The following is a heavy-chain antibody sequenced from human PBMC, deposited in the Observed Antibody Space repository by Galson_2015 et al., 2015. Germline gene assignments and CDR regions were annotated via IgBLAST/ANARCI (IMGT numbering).Heavy chain of an antibody. CDR1: GFTFTDFD. CDR2: ISSSGATL. J-gene: IGHJ4*02. Sequence: SLRLSCAASGFTFTDFDMSWVRQAPGKGLEWLSYISSSGATLYYADSVKGRFTISRDNAKNSLYLQMNSLRVEDTAVYYCARHQTVGLQAYFDYWGQGTPVTVSS. D-gene: IGHD4-11*01. V-gene: IGHV3-11*01. CDR3: ARHQTVGLQAYFDY.